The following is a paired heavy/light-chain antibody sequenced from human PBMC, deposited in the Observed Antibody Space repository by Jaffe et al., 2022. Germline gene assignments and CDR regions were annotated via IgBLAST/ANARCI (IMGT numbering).Heavy chain of an antibody. CDR2: ISGSGGST. D-gene: IGHD4-17*01. J-gene: IGHJ2*01. CDR3: AKEGAYDYGDYGYGVWYFDL. V-gene: IGHV3-23*01. CDR1: GFTFSSYA. Sequence: EVQLLESGGGLVQPGGSLRLSCAASGFTFSSYAMSWVRQAPGKGLEWVSAISGSGGSTYYADSVKGRFTISRDNSKNTLYLQMNSLRAEDTAVYYCAKEGAYDYGDYGYGVWYFDLWGRGTLVTVSS.
Light chain of an antibody. CDR2: GAS. Sequence: EIVLTQSPGTLSLSPGERATLSCRASQSVSSSYLAWYQQKPGQAPRLLIYGASSRATGIPDRFSGSGSGTDFTLTISRLEPEDFAVYYCQQYGSSLVHFWPGTFGQGTKLEIK. V-gene: IGKV3-20*01. CDR1: QSVSSSY. J-gene: IGKJ2*01. CDR3: QQYGSSLVHFWPGT.